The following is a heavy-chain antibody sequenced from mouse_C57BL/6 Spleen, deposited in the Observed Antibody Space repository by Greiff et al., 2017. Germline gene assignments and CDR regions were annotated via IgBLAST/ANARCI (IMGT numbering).Heavy chain of an antibody. V-gene: IGHV5-17*01. Sequence: EVKVVESGGGLVKPGGSLKLSCAASGFTFSDYGMHWVRQAPEKGLEWVAYISSGSSTIYYADTVKGRFTISRDNAKNTLFLQMTSLRSEDTAMYYCARVPYYYGSSPFGYWGQGTTLTVSS. CDR2: ISSGSSTI. CDR3: ARVPYYYGSSPFGY. D-gene: IGHD1-1*01. CDR1: GFTFSDYG. J-gene: IGHJ2*01.